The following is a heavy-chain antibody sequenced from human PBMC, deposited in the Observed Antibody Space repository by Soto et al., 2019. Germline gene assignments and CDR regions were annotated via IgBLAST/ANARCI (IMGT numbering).Heavy chain of an antibody. D-gene: IGHD3-22*01. J-gene: IGHJ4*02. Sequence: ASVKVSCKASGYTFSNYYIHWVRLVPGQGLEWMGTVNPSGGTTRFPQKFRARVTMTRDTSMNMVYMEVSSLRSEDTALYYCARGPDYSDTSGYFGLDYWGQGTLVTVSS. CDR1: GYTFSNYY. CDR3: ARGPDYSDTSGYFGLDY. V-gene: IGHV1-46*01. CDR2: VNPSGGTT.